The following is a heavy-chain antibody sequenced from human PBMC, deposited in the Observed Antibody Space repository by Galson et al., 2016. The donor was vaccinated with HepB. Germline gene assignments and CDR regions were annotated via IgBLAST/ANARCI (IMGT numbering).Heavy chain of an antibody. J-gene: IGHJ5*02. V-gene: IGHV3-53*01. D-gene: IGHD5-12*01. Sequence: SLRLSCAASGFTVSNNHIFWVRQAPGKGLEWVSLIYGGGGTYYADSVKGRFTIYRDNSKTIVYLQMHSLRAADTAVYYCHGAGGFSSWGQGTMVTVSS. CDR2: IYGGGGT. CDR3: HGAGGFSS. CDR1: GFTVSNNH.